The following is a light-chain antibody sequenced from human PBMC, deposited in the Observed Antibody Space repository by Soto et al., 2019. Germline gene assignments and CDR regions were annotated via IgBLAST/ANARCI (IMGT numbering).Light chain of an antibody. CDR1: QSVSSY. CDR3: QQYNHGPQGLT. V-gene: IGKV3D-15*01. Sequence: EIVMTQKPANQCVAAGESTSLSFRAIQSVSSYLAWYQQKPGQAPRLLIYDASNRATGIPARFSGSGSGTDFTLTIVCLQSEDFAVYYCQQYNHGPQGLTCGGGTKVDIK. J-gene: IGKJ4*01. CDR2: DAS.